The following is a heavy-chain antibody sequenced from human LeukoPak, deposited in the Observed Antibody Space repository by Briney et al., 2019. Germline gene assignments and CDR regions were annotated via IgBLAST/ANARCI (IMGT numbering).Heavy chain of an antibody. CDR3: ARAFAYISRYYIDS. J-gene: IGHJ4*02. Sequence: ASVKVSCKASGYTFTGYHMHWVRQAPGQGLEYMGWINPNSGDTSYAQRFQGRVTMTTDTSITTAYMELSRLISDDTAVYYCARAFAYISRYYIDSWGQGTLVTVSS. D-gene: IGHD2-21*01. V-gene: IGHV1-2*02. CDR1: GYTFTGYH. CDR2: INPNSGDT.